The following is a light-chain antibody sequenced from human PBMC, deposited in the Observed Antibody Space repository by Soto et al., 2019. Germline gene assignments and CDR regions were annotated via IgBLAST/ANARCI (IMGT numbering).Light chain of an antibody. Sequence: QSVLTQPASVSGSPGQSITIPCTGTSSDIGDYNYVSWYQQHPGKAPKLLIYEVYNRPSGVSNRFSGSKSDSTASLTISGLQTGDEADYYCSSYSTTTTLYVFGTGTKLTVL. J-gene: IGLJ1*01. CDR3: SSYSTTTTLYV. CDR2: EVY. V-gene: IGLV2-14*01. CDR1: SSDIGDYNY.